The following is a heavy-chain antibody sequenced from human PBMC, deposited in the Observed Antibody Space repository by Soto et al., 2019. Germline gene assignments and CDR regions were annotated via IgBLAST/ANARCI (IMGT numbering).Heavy chain of an antibody. J-gene: IGHJ3*02. CDR2: INPSGGST. CDR3: ARARPAVAGSDAFDI. Sequence: GASVKVSCKASGYTFTSYYMHWVRQAPGQGLEWMGIINPSGGSTSYAQKFQGRVTMTRDTSTSTVYMELSSLRSEDTAVYYCARARPAVAGSDAFDIWGQGTMVTVSS. D-gene: IGHD6-19*01. V-gene: IGHV1-46*03. CDR1: GYTFTSYY.